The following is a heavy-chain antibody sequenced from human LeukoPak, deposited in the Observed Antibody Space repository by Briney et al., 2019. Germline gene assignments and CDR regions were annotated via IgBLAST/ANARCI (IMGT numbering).Heavy chain of an antibody. Sequence: PSETLSLTCTVSGGSVSSGSYYWSWIRQPPGKGLEWIAYIYYSGSANYNPSLKSRVTISVDTSKNQFSLNLSSVTDADTAVYYCARANDFWSGYYYAFDIWGQGTMVTVSS. D-gene: IGHD3-3*01. CDR2: IYYSGSA. CDR1: GGSVSSGSYY. V-gene: IGHV4-61*01. CDR3: ARANDFWSGYYYAFDI. J-gene: IGHJ3*02.